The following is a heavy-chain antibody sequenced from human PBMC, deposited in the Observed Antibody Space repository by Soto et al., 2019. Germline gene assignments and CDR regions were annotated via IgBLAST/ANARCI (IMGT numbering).Heavy chain of an antibody. CDR1: GFTFSSYG. CDR3: AKDRSLSGSYYGYDAFDI. CDR2: ISYDGSNK. V-gene: IGHV3-30*18. D-gene: IGHD1-26*01. Sequence: QVQLVESGGGVVQPGRCLRLSCAASGFTFSSYGMHWVRQAPGKGLEWVAVISYDGSNKYYADSVKGRFTISRDNSKNTLYLQMNSLRAEDTAVYYCAKDRSLSGSYYGYDAFDIWGQGTMVTVSS. J-gene: IGHJ3*02.